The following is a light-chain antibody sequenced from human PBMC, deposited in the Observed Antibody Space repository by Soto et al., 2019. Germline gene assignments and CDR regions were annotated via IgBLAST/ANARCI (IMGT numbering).Light chain of an antibody. CDR2: GAS. CDR3: QQDGSSPMYM. V-gene: IGKV3-20*01. Sequence: EIVLTQSPGTLSLSPGETATLSCRASQSVSSSYLAWYQQKPGKAPRLLIYGASRRATGIPDRFSGRGSGTDFTLTISRLEPGDVAAYYCQQDGSSPMYMLGQGTQLVIK. J-gene: IGKJ2*01. CDR1: QSVSSSY.